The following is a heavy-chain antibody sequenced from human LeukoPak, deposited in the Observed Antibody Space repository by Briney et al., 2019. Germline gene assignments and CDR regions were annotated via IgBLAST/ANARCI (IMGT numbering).Heavy chain of an antibody. V-gene: IGHV4-59*01. J-gene: IGHJ4*02. D-gene: IGHD3-10*01. CDR3: ARVVTMVRGTSSLFDY. CDR2: IYYSGST. CDR1: GGSISSYY. Sequence: SETLSLTCTVSGGSISSYYWSWIRQPPGKGLEWIGYIYYSGSTNYNPSLKSRVTISVDTSKNQFSLKLSSVTAADTAVYYCARVVTMVRGTSSLFDYWGQGTPVTVSS.